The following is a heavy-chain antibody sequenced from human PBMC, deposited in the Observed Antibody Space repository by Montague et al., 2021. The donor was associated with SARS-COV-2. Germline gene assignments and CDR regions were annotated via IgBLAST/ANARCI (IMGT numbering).Heavy chain of an antibody. CDR3: ARRGFRWLRWGYYDY. CDR1: GGSINSSSYY. CDR2: IYYSGST. J-gene: IGHJ4*02. D-gene: IGHD5-12*01. Sequence: SETLSLTCTVSGGSINSSSYYWGWIRQSPGKGLEWIGSIYYSGSTYHNPSLKSRVTMSVDTSKNQFSLKLSSVTAADTAVYYCARRGFRWLRWGYYDYWGQGTLVTVSS. V-gene: IGHV4-39*01.